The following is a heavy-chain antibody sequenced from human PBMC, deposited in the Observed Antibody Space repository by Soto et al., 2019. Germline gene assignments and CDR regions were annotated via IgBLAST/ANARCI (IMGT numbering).Heavy chain of an antibody. J-gene: IGHJ4*02. V-gene: IGHV4-34*01. CDR2: INHSGST. CDR1: GGSFSGYY. Sequence: QVQLRQWGAGLLKPSETLSLTCAVYGGSFSGYYWSWILQPPGKGLEWIGEINHSGSTNYNPSLKIRVTISVDTSKNQFSLKLSSVTAADTAVYYCARGRYSSSWYSKGLDYWGQGTLVTVSS. D-gene: IGHD6-13*01. CDR3: ARGRYSSSWYSKGLDY.